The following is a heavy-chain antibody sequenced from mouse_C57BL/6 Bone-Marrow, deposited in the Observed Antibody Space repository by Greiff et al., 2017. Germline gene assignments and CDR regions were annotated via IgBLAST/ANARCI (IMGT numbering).Heavy chain of an antibody. CDR3: ARHIYYDYNYFDY. D-gene: IGHD2-4*01. V-gene: IGHV3-8*01. Sequence: VQLKESGPGLAKPSQTLSLTCSVTGYSITSDYWNWLRKFPGNKLEYMGYISYSGSTYYNPSLKSRISITRDTSKNQYYLQLNSVTTEDTATYYCARHIYYDYNYFDYWGQGTTLTVSS. CDR2: ISYSGST. CDR1: GYSITSDY. J-gene: IGHJ2*01.